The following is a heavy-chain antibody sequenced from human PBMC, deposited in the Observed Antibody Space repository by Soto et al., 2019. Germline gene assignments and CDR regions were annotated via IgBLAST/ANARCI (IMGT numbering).Heavy chain of an antibody. CDR3: ARNTRGASSGYYLSDY. J-gene: IGHJ4*02. V-gene: IGHV1-69*13. Sequence: SVKVSCKASGGPFISYAISWVRQAPGQGLEWMGGIIPIFGTANYAQKFQGRVTITADESTSTAYMELSSLRSEDTAVYYCARNTRGASSGYYLSDYWGQGTLVTVSS. CDR2: IIPIFGTA. CDR1: GGPFISYA. D-gene: IGHD3-22*01.